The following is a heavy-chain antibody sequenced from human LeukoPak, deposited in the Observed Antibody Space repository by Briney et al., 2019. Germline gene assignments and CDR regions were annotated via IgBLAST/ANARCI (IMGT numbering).Heavy chain of an antibody. CDR2: ISYDGSNK. D-gene: IGHD5-12*01. Sequence: GGSLRLSCAASGFTFSSYAMHWVRQAPGKGLEWVAVISYDGSNKYYADSVKGRFAISRDNSKNTLYLQMNSLRAEDTAVYYCARDLSGYGIDYWGQGTLVTVSS. CDR1: GFTFSSYA. CDR3: ARDLSGYGIDY. V-gene: IGHV3-30*01. J-gene: IGHJ4*02.